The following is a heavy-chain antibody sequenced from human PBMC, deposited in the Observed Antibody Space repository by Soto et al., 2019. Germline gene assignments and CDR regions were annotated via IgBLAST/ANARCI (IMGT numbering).Heavy chain of an antibody. CDR2: IYSGGST. Sequence: PGGSLRLSCAASGFTVSSNYMSWVRQAPGKGLEWVSVIYSGGSTYYADSVKGRFTISRDNSKNTLYLQMNSLRAEDTAVYYCARVEMLRHYPAGYFDYWGQGXLVTVSS. D-gene: IGHD2-8*01. V-gene: IGHV3-53*01. J-gene: IGHJ4*02. CDR3: ARVEMLRHYPAGYFDY. CDR1: GFTVSSNY.